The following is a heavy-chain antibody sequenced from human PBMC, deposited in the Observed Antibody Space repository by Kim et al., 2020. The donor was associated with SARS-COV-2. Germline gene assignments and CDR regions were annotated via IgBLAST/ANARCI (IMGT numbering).Heavy chain of an antibody. CDR1: GFTFSGSA. D-gene: IGHD3-10*01. J-gene: IGHJ6*02. CDR2: IRSKANSYAT. CDR3: TSLRYGSGSYYKKGGGMAV. Sequence: GGSLRLSCAASGFTFSGSAMHWVRQASGKGLEWVGRIRSKANSYATAYAASVKGRFTISRDDSKNTAYLQMNSLKTEDTAVYYCTSLRYGSGSYYKKGGGMAVWGQGTTVTVSS. V-gene: IGHV3-73*01.